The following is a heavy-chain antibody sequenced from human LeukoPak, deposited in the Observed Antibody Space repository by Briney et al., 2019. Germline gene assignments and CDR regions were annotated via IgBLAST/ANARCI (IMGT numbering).Heavy chain of an antibody. J-gene: IGHJ4*02. CDR1: GLTFSSYS. CDR3: ARETVSFDY. D-gene: IGHD1-1*01. Sequence: GGSLRLSCAASGLTFSSYSMNWVRQAPGKGLEWVANIKQDGSEKYYVDSVKGRFTISRDNAKNSLYLQMNSLRAEDTAVYYCARETVSFDYWGQGTLVTVSS. CDR2: IKQDGSEK. V-gene: IGHV3-7*01.